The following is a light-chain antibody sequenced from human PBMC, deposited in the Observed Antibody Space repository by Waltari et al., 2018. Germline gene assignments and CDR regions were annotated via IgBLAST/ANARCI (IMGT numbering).Light chain of an antibody. CDR2: EVS. J-gene: IGLJ3*02. CDR1: SSDVGAFNY. CDR3: NSYTTTSARV. Sequence: QSALTQPASLSGSPGQSITISCTGTSSDVGAFNYVSWYQQHPGKLPKVIIYEVSNRPSGVSTRFSGSKSGNTASLTISGLQAVDEADYYCNSYTTTSARVFGGGTRLTVL. V-gene: IGLV2-14*01.